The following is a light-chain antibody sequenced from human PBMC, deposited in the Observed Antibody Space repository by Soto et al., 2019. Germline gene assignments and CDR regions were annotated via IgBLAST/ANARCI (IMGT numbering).Light chain of an antibody. CDR1: QSVSNTY. J-gene: IGKJ1*01. Sequence: EVVFTQSPYTLSLSPGETATLSCRASQSVSNTYLAWYQQKPGQAPRLLIYGASTRATGIPARFSGSGSGTEFTLTISSLQSEDFAVYYCQQYNNWPPWTFGQGTKVDI. V-gene: IGKV3-15*01. CDR2: GAS. CDR3: QQYNNWPPWT.